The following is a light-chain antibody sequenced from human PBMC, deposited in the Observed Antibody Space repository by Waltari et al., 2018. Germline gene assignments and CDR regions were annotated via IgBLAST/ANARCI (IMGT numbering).Light chain of an antibody. V-gene: IGKV3-15*01. CDR2: AAS. CDR1: QSVSSN. Sequence: EIVMTQAPATLSVSPGERATLSCRASQSVSSNLAWYQQTPGQAPRLLISAASTTAPGIPARFSGRGSGTEFTLTISSMQSEAFAVYSCQQYHNWRWTFGQWTKVEI. CDR3: QQYHNWRWT. J-gene: IGKJ1*01.